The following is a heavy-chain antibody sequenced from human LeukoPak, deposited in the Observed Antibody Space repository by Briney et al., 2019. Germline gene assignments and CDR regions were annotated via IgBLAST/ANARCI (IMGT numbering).Heavy chain of an antibody. CDR3: AKATQQLVRKLYFDY. Sequence: GGSLRLSCAASGLTFSSYAMSWVRQAPGKGLEWVSAISGSGGSTYYADSVKGRFTISRDNSKNTLYLQMNSLRAEDTAVYYCAKATQQLVRKLYFDYWGQGTLVTVSS. J-gene: IGHJ4*02. CDR1: GLTFSSYA. CDR2: ISGSGGST. D-gene: IGHD6-13*01. V-gene: IGHV3-23*01.